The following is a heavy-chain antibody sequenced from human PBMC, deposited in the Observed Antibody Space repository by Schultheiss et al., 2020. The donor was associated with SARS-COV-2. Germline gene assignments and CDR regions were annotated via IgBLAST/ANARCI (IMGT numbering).Heavy chain of an antibody. D-gene: IGHD2-15*01. J-gene: IGHJ5*01. CDR1: GFTFSSYS. CDR3: ARDRDCSGGSCYSFSWFDS. CDR2: ISYDGSNK. V-gene: IGHV3-30*03. Sequence: GGSLRLSCAASGFTFSSYSMNWVRQAPGKGLEWVAVISYDGSNKYYADSVKGRFTISRDNSKNTLYLQMNSLRAEDTAVYYCARDRDCSGGSCYSFSWFDSWGQGTLVTVSS.